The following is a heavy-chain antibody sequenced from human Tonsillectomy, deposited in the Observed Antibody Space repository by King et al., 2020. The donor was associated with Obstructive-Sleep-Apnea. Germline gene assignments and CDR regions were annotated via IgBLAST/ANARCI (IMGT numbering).Heavy chain of an antibody. J-gene: IGHJ4*02. CDR1: GGSISRGDYY. CDR3: ARGGYFDWLLSYFDY. D-gene: IGHD3-9*01. Sequence: QLQESGPGLVKPSQTLSLTCTVSGGSISRGDYYWSWIRQPPGKGLEWIGYIYYSGSTYYNPSLKSRVTISVDTSKNQFSLKLSSVTAADTAVYYCARGGYFDWLLSYFDYWGQGTLVTVSS. V-gene: IGHV4-30-4*01. CDR2: IYYSGST.